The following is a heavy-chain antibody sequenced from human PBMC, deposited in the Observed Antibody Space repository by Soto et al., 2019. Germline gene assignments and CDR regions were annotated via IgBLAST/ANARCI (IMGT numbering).Heavy chain of an antibody. CDR2: INPSGGST. Sequence: QVQLVQSGAEVKKPGASVKVSCKASGYPFTSYYMHWVRQAPGQGLEWMGIINPSGGSTSYAQKFQGRVTMTRDTSTSTVYMELSSLRSEDTAVYYCARDFAAAGYDYWGQGTLVTVSS. CDR3: ARDFAAAGYDY. V-gene: IGHV1-46*01. CDR1: GYPFTSYY. J-gene: IGHJ4*02. D-gene: IGHD6-13*01.